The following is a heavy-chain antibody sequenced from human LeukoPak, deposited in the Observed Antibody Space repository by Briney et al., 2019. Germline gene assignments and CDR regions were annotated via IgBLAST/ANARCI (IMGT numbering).Heavy chain of an antibody. CDR1: GYTFTSYY. V-gene: IGHV1-46*01. D-gene: IGHD6-13*01. J-gene: IGHJ4*02. CDR2: INPSGGST. Sequence: ASVKVSCKASGYTFTSYYMHWVRQAPGQGLEWMGIINPSGGSTSYAQKFQGRVTMTRDTSTSTVYMELSNLRSEDTAVYYCARSSSSWYHFDYWGQGTLVTVSS. CDR3: ARSSSSWYHFDY.